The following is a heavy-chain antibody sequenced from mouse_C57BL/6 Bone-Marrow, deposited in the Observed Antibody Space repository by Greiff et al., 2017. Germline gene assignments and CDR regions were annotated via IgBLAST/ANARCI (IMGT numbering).Heavy chain of an antibody. CDR3: ARGLYYGGFAY. CDR1: GFTFSDYG. CDR2: ISSGSSTI. V-gene: IGHV5-17*01. Sequence: EVKLQESGGGLVKPGGSLKLSCAASGFTFSDYGMHWVRQAPEKGLEWVAYISSGSSTIYYAEPVKGRFTISRDNAKNTLFLQMTSLRSEDTAMYYCARGLYYGGFAYWGQGTLVTVSA. D-gene: IGHD2-13*01. J-gene: IGHJ3*01.